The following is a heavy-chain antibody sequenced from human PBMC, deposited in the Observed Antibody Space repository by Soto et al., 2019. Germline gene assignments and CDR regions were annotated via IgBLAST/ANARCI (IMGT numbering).Heavy chain of an antibody. CDR2: IIPIFGTA. J-gene: IGHJ4*02. D-gene: IGHD5-12*01. Sequence: GASVKVSCKASGGTFSSHAISWVRQAPGQGLEWMGGIIPIFGTANYAQKFQGRVTITADESTSTAYMELSSLRSEDTAVYYCARDQGGYNYNFDYWGQGTLVTVSS. CDR1: GGTFSSHA. CDR3: ARDQGGYNYNFDY. V-gene: IGHV1-69*13.